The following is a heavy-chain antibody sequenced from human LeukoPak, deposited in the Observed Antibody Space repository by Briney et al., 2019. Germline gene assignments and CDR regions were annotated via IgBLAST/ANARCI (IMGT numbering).Heavy chain of an antibody. Sequence: ASVKVSCKASGYAFTSYGISWVRQAPGQGLEWMGWISAYNGNTNYAQKLQGRVTMTTDTSTSTAYMELRSLRSDDTAVYYCARDTNPYSSSFSDNWFDPWGQGTLVTVSS. CDR3: ARDTNPYSSSFSDNWFDP. V-gene: IGHV1-18*01. CDR2: ISAYNGNT. CDR1: GYAFTSYG. D-gene: IGHD6-6*01. J-gene: IGHJ5*02.